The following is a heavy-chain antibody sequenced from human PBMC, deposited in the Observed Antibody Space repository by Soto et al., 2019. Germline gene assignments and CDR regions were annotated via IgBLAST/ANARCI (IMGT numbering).Heavy chain of an antibody. Sequence: ESGGGLVQPGGSLRLSCAASGFTFSSYEMNWVRQAPGKGLEWVSYISSSGSTIYYADSVKGRFTISRDNAKNSLYLQMNSLRAEDTAVYYCARDRQDYDSSGYYLDAFDIWGQGTMVTVSS. CDR3: ARDRQDYDSSGYYLDAFDI. D-gene: IGHD3-22*01. CDR1: GFTFSSYE. CDR2: ISSSGSTI. J-gene: IGHJ3*02. V-gene: IGHV3-48*03.